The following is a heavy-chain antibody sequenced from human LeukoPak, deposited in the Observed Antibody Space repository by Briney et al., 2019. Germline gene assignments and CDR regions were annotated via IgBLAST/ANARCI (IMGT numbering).Heavy chain of an antibody. CDR3: ARASSGWRKTFDY. CDR1: GYTFTSYA. D-gene: IGHD6-19*01. J-gene: IGHJ4*02. Sequence: ASVKVSCKASGYTFTSYAMYWVRQAPGQRLEWMGWINAGNGNTKYSQKFQGRVTITRDTSASTGYMELSSLRSEDTAVYYCARASSGWRKTFDYWGQGTLDTVSS. V-gene: IGHV1-3*01. CDR2: INAGNGNT.